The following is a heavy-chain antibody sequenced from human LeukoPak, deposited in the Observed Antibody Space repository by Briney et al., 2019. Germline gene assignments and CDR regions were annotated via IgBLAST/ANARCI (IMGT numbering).Heavy chain of an antibody. Sequence: GESLRLSCAASGFTVSSNYMSWVRQAPGKGLEWVSSISSSSSYIYYADSVKGRFTISRDNAKNSLYLQMNSLRAEDTAVYYCARVRVVGSGFSQDYWGQGTLVTVSS. D-gene: IGHD6-19*01. CDR2: ISSSSSYI. CDR3: ARVRVVGSGFSQDY. CDR1: GFTVSSNY. V-gene: IGHV3-21*01. J-gene: IGHJ4*02.